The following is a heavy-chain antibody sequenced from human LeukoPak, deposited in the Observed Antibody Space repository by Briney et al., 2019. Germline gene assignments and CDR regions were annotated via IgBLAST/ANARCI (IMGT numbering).Heavy chain of an antibody. V-gene: IGHV4-39*07. CDR3: ARVRYDYAWGSYRPPFDY. CDR2: IYYSGST. Sequence: PSETLSLTCTVSGGSISSSSYYWGWIRQPPGKGLEWIGSIYYSGSTYYNPSLKSRVTISVDTSKNQFSLELSSVTAADTAVYYCARVRYDYAWGSYRPPFDYWGQGTLVTVSS. J-gene: IGHJ4*02. CDR1: GGSISSSSYY. D-gene: IGHD3-16*02.